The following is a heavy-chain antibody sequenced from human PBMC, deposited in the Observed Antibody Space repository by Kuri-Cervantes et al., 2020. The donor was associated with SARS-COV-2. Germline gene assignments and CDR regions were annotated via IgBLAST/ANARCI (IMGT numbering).Heavy chain of an antibody. J-gene: IGHJ5*02. CDR1: GFTFSDYY. Sequence: GGSLRLSCAASGFTFSDYYMSWIRQAPGKGLEWVAVISYDGSNKYYADSVKGRFTISRDNSKNTLYLQMNSLRAEDTAVYYCARELRELPNWFDPWGQGTLVTVSS. V-gene: IGHV3-30-3*01. CDR2: ISYDGSNK. D-gene: IGHD1-26*01. CDR3: ARELRELPNWFDP.